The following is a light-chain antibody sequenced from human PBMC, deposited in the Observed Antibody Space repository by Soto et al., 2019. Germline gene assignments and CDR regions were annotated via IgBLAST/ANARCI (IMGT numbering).Light chain of an antibody. J-gene: IGKJ4*01. V-gene: IGKV1-6*01. CDR2: AAS. Sequence: IQMTQTLYSLFASVGDRVTITCRARRRISSYLNWYQQKPGKAPELLIYAASSLQSGVPSRFSGSGYGTDFTLTISSLQPEDFATYYCLQEYNCPLAFGGGTKVDIK. CDR1: RRISSY. CDR3: LQEYNCPLA.